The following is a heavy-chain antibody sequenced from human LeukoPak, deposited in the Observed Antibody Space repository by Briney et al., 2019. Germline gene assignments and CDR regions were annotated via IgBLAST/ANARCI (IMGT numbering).Heavy chain of an antibody. V-gene: IGHV4-4*07. D-gene: IGHD6-19*01. Sequence: KPSETLSLTCTVSGGSISSYYWSWIRQPAGKGLEWIGRIHTSGSTNYNPSLKSRVTMSGDTSKNQFSLKLTSVTAVDTAVYYCARTVADYAFDIWGQGTTVTVSS. J-gene: IGHJ3*02. CDR2: IHTSGST. CDR3: ARTVADYAFDI. CDR1: GGSISSYY.